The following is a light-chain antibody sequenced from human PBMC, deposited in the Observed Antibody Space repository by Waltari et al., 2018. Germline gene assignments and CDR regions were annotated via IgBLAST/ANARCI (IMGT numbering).Light chain of an antibody. J-gene: IGLJ3*02. CDR1: SSDVGGYNY. CDR2: DVS. CDR3: SSYTRSNTRV. V-gene: IGLV2-14*01. Sequence: QSALTQPASVSGSPGQSITISCTGTSSDVGGYNYVSWYQQHPGKAPKLMIYDVSNRPSGLSNRFSGSKSGNTASLTISGLQAEDEAHYYCSSYTRSNTRVFGGGTKLTVL.